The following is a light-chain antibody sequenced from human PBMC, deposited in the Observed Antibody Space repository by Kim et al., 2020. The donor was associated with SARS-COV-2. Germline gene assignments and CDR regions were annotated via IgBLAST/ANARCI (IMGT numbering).Light chain of an antibody. CDR1: QDISDY. V-gene: IGKV1-33*01. CDR3: QQYGDLPYT. J-gene: IGKJ2*01. CDR2: DAS. Sequence: GDTVTITCQASQDISDYLNWYQQKPGKAPKLLIYDASNLETGVPSRFSGSGSGTNLILTISSLQPEDIATYYCQQYGDLPYTFGQGTKV.